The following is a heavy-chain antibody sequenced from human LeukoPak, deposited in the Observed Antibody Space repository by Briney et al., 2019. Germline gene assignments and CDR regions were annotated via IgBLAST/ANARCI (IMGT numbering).Heavy chain of an antibody. CDR2: ISWNSGSM. CDR1: GFTFDDYA. CDR3: AKDIGLGIDY. D-gene: IGHD3-10*01. V-gene: IGHV3-9*01. Sequence: GGSLRLSCAASGFTFDDYAMHWVRQAPGKGLEWVSGISWNSGSMGYADSVKGRFTISRDNAKNSLYLQMNSLRPEDTALYYCAKDIGLGIDYWGRGTLVTVSS. J-gene: IGHJ4*02.